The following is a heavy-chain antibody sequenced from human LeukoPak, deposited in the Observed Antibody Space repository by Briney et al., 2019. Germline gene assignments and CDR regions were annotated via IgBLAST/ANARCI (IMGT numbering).Heavy chain of an antibody. CDR1: GYTLIELS. CDR3: ATVDSRITLIEFDY. J-gene: IGHJ4*02. CDR2: FDPEDGET. V-gene: IGHV1-24*01. D-gene: IGHD3-22*01. Sequence: ASVKVSCKISGYTLIELSIHWVRQVPGKGLEWMGGFDPEDGETIYAQRFQGRVTMTEDTSTDTAYMELSSLRSEDTAVYYCATVDSRITLIEFDYWGQGTLVTVSS.